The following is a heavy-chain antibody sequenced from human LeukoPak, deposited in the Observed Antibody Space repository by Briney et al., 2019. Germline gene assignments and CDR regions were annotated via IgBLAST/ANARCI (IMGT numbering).Heavy chain of an antibody. J-gene: IGHJ4*02. D-gene: IGHD5-24*01. CDR3: ATGRDAYKSGC. Sequence: PGGSLRLSCAVSGFTVSDNHMTWVRPAPGKGLEWVSTIYSGGNTFYADSVKGRFTISRDNSKNTLYFQMNSLRVEDTAVYYCATGRDAYKSGCWGQGTLVTVSS. CDR2: IYSGGNT. CDR1: GFTVSDNH. V-gene: IGHV3-66*01.